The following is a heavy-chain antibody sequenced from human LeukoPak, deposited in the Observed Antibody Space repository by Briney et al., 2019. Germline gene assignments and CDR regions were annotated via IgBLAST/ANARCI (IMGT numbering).Heavy chain of an antibody. CDR1: GGSISSYY. D-gene: IGHD3-16*01. CDR2: IYTSGST. Sequence: SETLSLTCTVSGGSISSYYWSWIRQPAGKGLEWIGRIYTSGSTNYNPSLKSRVTMSVDTSKNQFSLKLSSVTAADTAVYYCARARFAPPYYYYYMDVWGKGTTVTVSS. V-gene: IGHV4-4*07. CDR3: ARARFAPPYYYYYMDV. J-gene: IGHJ6*03.